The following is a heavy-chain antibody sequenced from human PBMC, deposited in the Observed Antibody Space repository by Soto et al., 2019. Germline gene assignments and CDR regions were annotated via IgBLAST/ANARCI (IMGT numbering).Heavy chain of an antibody. Sequence: EVQLVESGGGLIQPGGSLRLSCAASGMIVSINYMSWVRQAPGKGLEWVAIVYSGGARYYAVSVKGRFTISRDDSNNTLSLQMNSLRVEDSAVYYCARVGFRGRFGDLSDFDPWGQGTLVTVSS. J-gene: IGHJ5*02. CDR3: ARVGFRGRFGDLSDFDP. V-gene: IGHV3-53*01. CDR1: GMIVSINY. CDR2: VYSGGAR. D-gene: IGHD3-10*01.